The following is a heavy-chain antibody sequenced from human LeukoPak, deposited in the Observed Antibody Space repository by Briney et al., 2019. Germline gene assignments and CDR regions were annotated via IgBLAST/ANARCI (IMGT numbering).Heavy chain of an antibody. CDR2: LSGSGGST. Sequence: PGGSLRLSCAASGFTFSSYAMSCVRHAPGKGLEWVSALSGSGGSTYYAESVKGRFTISRDNSKNTLYLQMNTLRTEDTGVYYFAKTMVRGASTPYYFDYWGQGTLVTVSS. CDR3: AKTMVRGASTPYYFDY. CDR1: GFTFSSYA. J-gene: IGHJ4*02. V-gene: IGHV3-23*01. D-gene: IGHD3-10*01.